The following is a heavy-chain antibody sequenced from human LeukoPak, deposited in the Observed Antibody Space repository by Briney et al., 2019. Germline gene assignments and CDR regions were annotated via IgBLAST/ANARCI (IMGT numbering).Heavy chain of an antibody. Sequence: GGSLRLSCAASGFTFSSYGMHWVRQAPGKGLEWVAFIRYDGSNTYYVDSVKGRFTISRDNSKNTLYLQMNSLRAEDTAVYNCARGRWFRERFRFDPWGQGTLVTGSS. V-gene: IGHV3-30*02. J-gene: IGHJ5*02. CDR3: ARGRWFRERFRFDP. D-gene: IGHD3-10*01. CDR1: GFTFSSYG. CDR2: IRYDGSNT.